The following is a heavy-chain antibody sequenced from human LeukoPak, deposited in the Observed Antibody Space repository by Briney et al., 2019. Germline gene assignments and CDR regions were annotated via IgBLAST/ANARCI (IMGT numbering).Heavy chain of an antibody. D-gene: IGHD3-3*01. CDR3: ARASYDFWSGPIRGAFDI. J-gene: IGHJ3*02. V-gene: IGHV4-4*02. CDR1: GGSISSSNW. Sequence: SETLSLTCAVSGGSISSSNWWSWVRQPPGKGLEWIGEIYHSGSTNYNPSLKSRVTISVDTSKNQFSLKLSSVTAADTAVYYCARASYDFWSGPIRGAFDIWGQGTMVTVSS. CDR2: IYHSGST.